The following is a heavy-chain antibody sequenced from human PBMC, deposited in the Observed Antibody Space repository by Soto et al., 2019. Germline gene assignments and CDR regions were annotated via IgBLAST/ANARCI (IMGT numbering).Heavy chain of an antibody. CDR2: ISWNSGSI. J-gene: IGHJ4*02. Sequence: EVQLVESGGGLVQPGRSLRLSCAASGFTFDDYAMHWVRQAPGKGLEWVSGISWNSGSIGYADSVKGRITISRDNAKNSLYLQMNSLRAEDTALYYCAKGNEGHSCSWCDYWGQGTLVTVSS. D-gene: IGHD6-13*01. CDR1: GFTFDDYA. V-gene: IGHV3-9*01. CDR3: AKGNEGHSCSWCDY.